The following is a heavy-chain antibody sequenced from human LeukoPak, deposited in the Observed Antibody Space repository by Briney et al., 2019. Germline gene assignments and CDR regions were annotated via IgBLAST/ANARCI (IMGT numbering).Heavy chain of an antibody. J-gene: IGHJ4*02. V-gene: IGHV3-30*18. CDR2: ISYDGSNK. CDR1: GFTFSSYG. CDR3: AKDTSAGYYDSSGSDY. Sequence: GGSLRLSCAASGFTFSSYGMHWVRQAPGKGLEWVAVISYDGSNKYYADSVKSRFTISRDNSKNTLYLQMNSLRAEDTAVYYCAKDTSAGYYDSSGSDYWGQGTLVTVSS. D-gene: IGHD3-22*01.